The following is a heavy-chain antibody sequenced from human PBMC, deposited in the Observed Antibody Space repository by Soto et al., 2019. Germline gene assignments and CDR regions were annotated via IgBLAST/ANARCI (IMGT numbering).Heavy chain of an antibody. Sequence: ASVKVSCKASGYTFTSYGISWVRQAPGQGLEWMGWISAYNGNTNYAQKLQGRVTMTTDTSTSTAYMELRSLRSDDTDVYYCARDRAYYDFWSGHNWFDPWGQGTLVTVSS. CDR2: ISAYNGNT. CDR3: ARDRAYYDFWSGHNWFDP. V-gene: IGHV1-18*01. D-gene: IGHD3-3*01. J-gene: IGHJ5*02. CDR1: GYTFTSYG.